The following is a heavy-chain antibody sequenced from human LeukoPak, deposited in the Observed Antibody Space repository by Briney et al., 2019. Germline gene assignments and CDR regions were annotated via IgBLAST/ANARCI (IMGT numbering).Heavy chain of an antibody. J-gene: IGHJ4*02. CDR2: VYYSGST. CDR3: ASSLITMIVVVTSFDY. CDR1: GGSISSSSYY. Sequence: SETLSLTCTVSGGSISSSSYYWGWIRQPPGKGLEWIGSVYYSGSTYYNPSLKSRVTISVDTSKNQFSLKLSSVTAADTAVYYCASSLITMIVVVTSFDYWGQGTLVTVSS. D-gene: IGHD3-22*01. V-gene: IGHV4-39*01.